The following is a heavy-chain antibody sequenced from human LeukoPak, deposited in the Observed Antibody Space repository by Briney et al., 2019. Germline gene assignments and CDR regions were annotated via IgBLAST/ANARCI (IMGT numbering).Heavy chain of an antibody. CDR1: GFTFSSYS. J-gene: IGHJ4*02. V-gene: IGHV3-21*01. D-gene: IGHD6-13*01. CDR2: ISSSSSNI. Sequence: GGSLRLSCAASGFTFSSYSMNWFRQAPGKGLEWVSSISSSSSNIYYADSLKGRFTISRDNAKNSLYLQMNSLRAEDTAVYYCAIGLGEQLERGAYWGQGTLVTVSS. CDR3: AIGLGEQLERGAY.